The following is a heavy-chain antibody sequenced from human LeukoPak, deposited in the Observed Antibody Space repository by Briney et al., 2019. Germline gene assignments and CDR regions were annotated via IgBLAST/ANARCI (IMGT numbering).Heavy chain of an antibody. CDR2: IYHSGST. CDR1: GASVTTGGFY. CDR3: ASSGGWYWSFDY. J-gene: IGHJ4*02. D-gene: IGHD6-19*01. Sequence: SETLSLTCSVSGASVTTGGFYWTWIRQLPGKGLEWIGYIYHSGSTKYHPSLESRLIISIDTSKNQFSLKLNSVTAADTAVYYCASSGGWYWSFDYWGQGTLVTVSS. V-gene: IGHV4-31*03.